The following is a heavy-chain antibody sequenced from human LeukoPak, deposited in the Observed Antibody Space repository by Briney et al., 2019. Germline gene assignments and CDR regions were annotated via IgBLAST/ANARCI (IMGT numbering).Heavy chain of an antibody. D-gene: IGHD3-22*01. Sequence: PGGSLRLSCVASGFAFSSFAMSWVRQAPGKGLEWVSGLTGSGSTYHADSVKGRFTISRDNPRNTLYMQMNSLRDEDTAVYYCAIMHRYYDGSSYWVQWGQGTQVTVSS. J-gene: IGHJ4*02. V-gene: IGHV3-23*01. CDR2: LTGSGST. CDR3: AIMHRYYDGSSYWVQ. CDR1: GFAFSSFA.